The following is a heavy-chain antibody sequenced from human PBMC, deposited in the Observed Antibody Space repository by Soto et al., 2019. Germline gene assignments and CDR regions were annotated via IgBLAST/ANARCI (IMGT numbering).Heavy chain of an antibody. V-gene: IGHV4-59*01. CDR1: GGSISSYY. J-gene: IGHJ5*02. CDR3: AKDSGYNYGYFRWFDP. D-gene: IGHD5-18*01. CDR2: IYYSGST. Sequence: SETLSLTCTVSGGSISSYYWSWIRQPPGKGLEWIGYIYYSGSTNYNPSLKSRVTISVDTSKNQFSLKLSSVTAADSAVYYCAKDSGYNYGYFRWFDPWGQGTLVTVSS.